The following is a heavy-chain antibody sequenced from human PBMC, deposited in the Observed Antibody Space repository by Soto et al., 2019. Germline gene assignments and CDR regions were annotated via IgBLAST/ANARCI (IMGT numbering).Heavy chain of an antibody. CDR2: ISSSGSTI. D-gene: IGHD6-13*01. J-gene: IGHJ6*02. CDR1: GFTFSDYY. Sequence: QVQLVESGGGLVKPGGSLRLSCAASGFTFSDYYMSWIRQAPGKGLEWVSYISSSGSTIYYADSVKGRFTISRDNAKNSLYLQMHSLRAEDTAVYDCERDTYSSSHYGWGMDVWGQGTTVTVSS. V-gene: IGHV3-11*01. CDR3: ERDTYSSSHYGWGMDV.